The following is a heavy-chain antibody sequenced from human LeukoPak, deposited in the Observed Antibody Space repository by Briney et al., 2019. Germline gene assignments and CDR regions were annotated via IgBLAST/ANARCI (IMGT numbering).Heavy chain of an antibody. J-gene: IGHJ3*02. D-gene: IGHD3-16*01. CDR3: AREALGAFDI. Sequence: ASVTVSCTASGYTFTSYGISWVRQAPGQGLEWMGWISAYNGNTNYAQKFQGRVTITRDTSASTAYMELSSLRSEDTAVYYCAREALGAFDIWGQGTMVTVSS. CDR1: GYTFTSYG. V-gene: IGHV1-18*01. CDR2: ISAYNGNT.